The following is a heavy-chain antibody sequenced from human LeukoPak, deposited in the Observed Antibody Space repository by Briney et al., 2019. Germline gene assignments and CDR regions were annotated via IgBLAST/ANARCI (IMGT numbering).Heavy chain of an antibody. CDR1: GFTFSSYA. D-gene: IGHD3-22*01. CDR2: ISYDGSNK. J-gene: IGHJ4*02. Sequence: GGSLRLSCAASGFTFSSYAMHWVRQAPGKGLEWVAVISYDGSNKYYADSVKGRFTVSRDNSKNTLYLQMNSLRAEDTAVYYCARDPQIPFNYYDSSGYYPFFDYWGQGTLVTVSS. CDR3: ARDPQIPFNYYDSSGYYPFFDY. V-gene: IGHV3-30-3*01.